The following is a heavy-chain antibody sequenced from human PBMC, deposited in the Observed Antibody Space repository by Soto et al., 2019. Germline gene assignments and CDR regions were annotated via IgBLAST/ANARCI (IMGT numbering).Heavy chain of an antibody. Sequence: EVQLVESGGGLVKPGGSLRLSCAASGFTFSSYSMNWVRQAPGKGLEWVSSISSSSSYIYYADSVKGRFTISRDNAKNSLYLQMNSLRAEDTAVYYCARAGFARGYIRSDAFDIWGQGTMVTVSS. CDR2: ISSSSSYI. CDR1: GFTFSSYS. CDR3: ARAGFARGYIRSDAFDI. V-gene: IGHV3-21*01. J-gene: IGHJ3*02. D-gene: IGHD5-12*01.